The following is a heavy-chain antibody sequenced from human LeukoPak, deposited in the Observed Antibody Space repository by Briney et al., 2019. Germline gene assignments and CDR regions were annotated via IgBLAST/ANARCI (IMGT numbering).Heavy chain of an antibody. V-gene: IGHV3-21*01. D-gene: IGHD3-22*01. J-gene: IGHJ3*02. CDR3: ARDPPYYYDSSDDAFDI. Sequence: GGSLRLSCAASGFTFSSYSMNWVRQAPGKGLEWVSSISSSSSYIYYADSVKGRFTISRDNAKNSLYLQMNSLRAEDTAVYYCARDPPYYYDSSDDAFDIWGQGTMVTVSS. CDR1: GFTFSSYS. CDR2: ISSSSSYI.